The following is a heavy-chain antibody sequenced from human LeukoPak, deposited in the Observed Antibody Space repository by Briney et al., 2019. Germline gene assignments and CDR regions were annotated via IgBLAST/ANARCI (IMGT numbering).Heavy chain of an antibody. V-gene: IGHV1-46*01. J-gene: IGHJ3*02. Sequence: ASVRVSCKASGYTFTSYYMHWVRQAPGQGLEWMGIINPSGGSTSYAQKFQGRVTMTRDTSTSTVYMELSSLRSEDTAVYYCASSIVGPDGAFDIWGQGTMVTVSS. CDR3: ASSIVGPDGAFDI. CDR1: GYTFTSYY. D-gene: IGHD1-26*01. CDR2: INPSGGST.